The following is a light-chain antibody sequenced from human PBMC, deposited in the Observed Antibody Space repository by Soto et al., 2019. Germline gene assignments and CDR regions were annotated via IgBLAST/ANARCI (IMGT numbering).Light chain of an antibody. Sequence: EIVMTQSPATLSVSPGERATLSCRASQSVGSYLTWYQQKPGQAPRLLIYLTSTRATGVPARFSGSGSGTGFTLTISSLQSDDSAVYYCQQHNGWPLTFGGGTKVDIK. CDR1: QSVGSY. J-gene: IGKJ4*01. CDR3: QQHNGWPLT. V-gene: IGKV3-15*01. CDR2: LTS.